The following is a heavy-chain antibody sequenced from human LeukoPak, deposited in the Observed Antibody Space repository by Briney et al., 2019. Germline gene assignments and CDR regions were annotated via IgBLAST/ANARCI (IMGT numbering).Heavy chain of an antibody. CDR1: GFTFSIYV. CDR2: ISYDGSNK. Sequence: QTGGSLRLSCAASGFTFSIYVMHWVRQAPGKGLEWVAVISYDGSNKYYADSVKGRFTISRDNSKNTLYLQMNSLRAEDTAVYYCAKDQDIVATIAGGYFDYWGQGTLVTVSS. D-gene: IGHD5-12*01. V-gene: IGHV3-30*18. CDR3: AKDQDIVATIAGGYFDY. J-gene: IGHJ4*02.